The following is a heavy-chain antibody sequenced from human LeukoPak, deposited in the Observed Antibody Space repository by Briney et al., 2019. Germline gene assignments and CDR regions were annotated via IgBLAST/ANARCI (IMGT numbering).Heavy chain of an antibody. CDR2: INTDGSST. J-gene: IGHJ6*03. D-gene: IGHD1-1*01. CDR1: GFTFSSYW. V-gene: IGHV3-74*01. CDR3: AREGPTGTYMDV. Sequence: PGGSLRLSCAASGFTFSSYWMHWVRQAPGKGLVWVSRINTDGSSTSYADSVKGRFTISRDNAKNTLYLQMNSLRAEDTAVYYCAREGPTGTYMDVWGKGTTVTVSS.